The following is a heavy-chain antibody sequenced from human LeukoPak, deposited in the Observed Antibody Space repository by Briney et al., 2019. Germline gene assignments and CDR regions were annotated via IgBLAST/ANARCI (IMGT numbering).Heavy chain of an antibody. CDR2: ISSSSSTI. Sequence: GGSLRLSCAASGFTFSSYSMNWVRQAPGKGLEWVSYISSSSSTIYYADSVKGRFTISRDNAKNSLYLQMNSLRAEDTAVYYCARDTIYYGSGSFDYWGQGTLVTVSS. V-gene: IGHV3-48*04. J-gene: IGHJ4*02. CDR3: ARDTIYYGSGSFDY. CDR1: GFTFSSYS. D-gene: IGHD3-10*01.